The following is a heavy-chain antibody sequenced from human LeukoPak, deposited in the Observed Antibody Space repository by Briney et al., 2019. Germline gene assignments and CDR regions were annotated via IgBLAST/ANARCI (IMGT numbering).Heavy chain of an antibody. J-gene: IGHJ5*02. V-gene: IGHV1-46*01. D-gene: IGHD2-2*01. Sequence: GASVKVSCKASGYTFTSYYMHWVRQPPGQGREWMGIINPSGGSTSYAQKIQGRVTMTRDTSTSTINKELSSLRSEDTAVYYCARDAGYCSNTSCYGGSWFDPWGQGTLVTVSS. CDR3: ARDAGYCSNTSCYGGSWFDP. CDR2: INPSGGST. CDR1: GYTFTSYY.